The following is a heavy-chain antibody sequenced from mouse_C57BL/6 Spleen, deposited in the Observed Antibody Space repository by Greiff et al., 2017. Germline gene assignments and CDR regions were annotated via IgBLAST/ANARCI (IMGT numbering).Heavy chain of an antibody. CDR1: GFNIKDYY. CDR3: TTPIYYGSSWFAY. CDR2: IDPEDGDT. V-gene: IGHV14-1*01. D-gene: IGHD1-1*01. Sequence: EVQLVESGAELVRPGASVKLSCTASGFNIKDYYMHWVKQRPEQGLEWIGRIDPEDGDTEYAPKFQGKATMTADPSSNTAYLQLSSLTSEDTAVYYCTTPIYYGSSWFAYWGQGTLVTVSA. J-gene: IGHJ3*01.